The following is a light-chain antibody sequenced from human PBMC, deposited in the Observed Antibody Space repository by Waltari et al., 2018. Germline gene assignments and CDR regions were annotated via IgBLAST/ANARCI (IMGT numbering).Light chain of an antibody. CDR2: GAS. CDR1: QGSSNS. J-gene: IGKJ2*01. Sequence: DIQMTQSPSSLSASVGDRVTITCRASQGSSNSLAWYQQKPGKAPKLLLYGASRLESGVPTRFSGSGSGTDYTLTISSLQPDDFATYYCQQYYFTPYTFGQGTKLDIK. CDR3: QQYYFTPYT. V-gene: IGKV1-NL1*01.